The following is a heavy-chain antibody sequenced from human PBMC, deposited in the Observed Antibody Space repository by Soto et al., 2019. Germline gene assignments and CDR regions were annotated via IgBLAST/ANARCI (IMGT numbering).Heavy chain of an antibody. J-gene: IGHJ6*03. D-gene: IGHD3-10*01. CDR3: ARGIGSGYYYYYYMDV. V-gene: IGHV3-64*01. CDR2: ISSNGGST. CDR1: GFTFSSYA. Sequence: GGSLRLSCAASGFTFSSYAMHWVRQAPGKGLEYVSAISSNGGSTYYANSVKGRFTISRDNSKNTLYLQMGSLRAEDMAVYYCARGIGSGYYYYYYMDVWGKGTTVTVSS.